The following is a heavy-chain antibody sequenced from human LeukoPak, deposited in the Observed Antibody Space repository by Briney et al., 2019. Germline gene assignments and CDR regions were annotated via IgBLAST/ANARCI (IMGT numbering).Heavy chain of an antibody. CDR2: IRYDGTTR. CDR3: AKDSGDKV. D-gene: IGHD3-10*01. V-gene: IGHV3-30*02. Sequence: PGGSLRLSCAASGFIFSDYAMHWVRQAPDKGLAWVAFIRYDGTTRGYADSVKGRFTISRDNSENTLYLQMNSLRVEDTGLYYCAKDSGDKVWGQGTLVIVSS. J-gene: IGHJ4*02. CDR1: GFIFSDYA.